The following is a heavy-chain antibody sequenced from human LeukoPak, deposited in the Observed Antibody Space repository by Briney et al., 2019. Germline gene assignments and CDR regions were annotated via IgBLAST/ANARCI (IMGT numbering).Heavy chain of an antibody. V-gene: IGHV1-46*01. Sequence: ASVTVSFKASGYTFTSYYMHWVRQAPGQGLEWMGLINPSGGSTSYAQKFQGRVTMTRDTSTSTVYMELSSLRSEDTAVYYCASYYYDSSGYPYAYYYYGMDVWGQGTTVTVSS. CDR2: INPSGGST. CDR3: ASYYYDSSGYPYAYYYYGMDV. CDR1: GYTFTSYY. J-gene: IGHJ6*02. D-gene: IGHD3-22*01.